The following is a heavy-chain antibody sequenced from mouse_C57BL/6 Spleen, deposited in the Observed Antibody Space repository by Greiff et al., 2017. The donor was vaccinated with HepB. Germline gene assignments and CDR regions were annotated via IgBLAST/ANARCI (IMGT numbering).Heavy chain of an antibody. V-gene: IGHV1-53*01. CDR1: GYTFTSYW. Sequence: QVQLQQPGTELVKPGASVKLSCKASGYTFTSYWMHWVKQRPGQGLGWIGNINPSNGGTNYNEKVKSKATLPVDKSSSTAYMQLSSLTSEDSAVYYCAREHYDWDYAMDYWGQGTSVTVSS. CDR3: AREHYDWDYAMDY. D-gene: IGHD2-4*01. CDR2: INPSNGGT. J-gene: IGHJ4*01.